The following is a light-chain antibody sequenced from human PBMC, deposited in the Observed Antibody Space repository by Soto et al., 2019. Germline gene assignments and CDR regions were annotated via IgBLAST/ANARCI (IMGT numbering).Light chain of an antibody. CDR2: EVS. Sequence: QSALTQPASVSGSPGQSITISCSGTSSDVGLYNYVSWYQQHPGKAPKLIIYEVSSRPSGVSNRFSGSKSGNTASLTISGLPAEDEADYSCSSYTGSSTVVFGGGTKLTVL. CDR1: SSDVGLYNY. CDR3: SSYTGSSTVV. V-gene: IGLV2-14*01. J-gene: IGLJ2*01.